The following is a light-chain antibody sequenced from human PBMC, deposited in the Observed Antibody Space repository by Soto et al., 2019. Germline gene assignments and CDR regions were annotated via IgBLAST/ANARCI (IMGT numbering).Light chain of an antibody. CDR3: QQRSNWLT. CDR2: DAS. V-gene: IGKV3-11*01. J-gene: IGKJ4*01. Sequence: PATLSLSPGERATLSCRASQSVSSYLAWYQQKPGQAPRLLIYDASNRATGIPARFSGSGSGTDFTLTISSLEPEDFAVYYCQQRSNWLTFGGGTKVEIK. CDR1: QSVSSY.